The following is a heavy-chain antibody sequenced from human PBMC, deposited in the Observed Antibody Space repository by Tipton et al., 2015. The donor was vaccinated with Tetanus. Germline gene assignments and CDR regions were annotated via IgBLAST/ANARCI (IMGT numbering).Heavy chain of an antibody. CDR2: ITWTSGSI. Sequence: RSLRLSCAASGFTFDDYAMHWVRQAPGKGLEWVSGITWTSGSIRYADSVKGRFTISRDNAKNTLYLQMNSLRAEDTAVYYCARDSSMAVADPILWHWGQGTLVTVSS. V-gene: IGHV3-9*01. D-gene: IGHD6-19*01. CDR3: ARDSSMAVADPILWH. CDR1: GFTFDDYA. J-gene: IGHJ4*02.